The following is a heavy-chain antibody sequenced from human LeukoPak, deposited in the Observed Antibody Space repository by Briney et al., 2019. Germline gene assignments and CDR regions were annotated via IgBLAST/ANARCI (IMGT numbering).Heavy chain of an antibody. Sequence: GASVKVSCTASGYTFSSYDMNWVRQAPGQGLEWMGLMNPNGANTGYAQKLQGRVTMTRNTSINTAYMELSSLRSEDTAVYYCARVDYYGSGNFDYWGQGSLVTVSS. CDR1: GYTFSSYD. J-gene: IGHJ4*02. CDR2: MNPNGANT. D-gene: IGHD3-10*01. V-gene: IGHV1-8*01. CDR3: ARVDYYGSGNFDY.